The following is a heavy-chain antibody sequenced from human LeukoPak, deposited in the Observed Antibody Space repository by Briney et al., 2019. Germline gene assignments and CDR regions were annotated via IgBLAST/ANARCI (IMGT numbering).Heavy chain of an antibody. D-gene: IGHD1-14*01. CDR3: ARTGGGVGWFGTIDS. CDR1: GVSISSGSYY. CDR2: IYTSGTT. J-gene: IGHJ4*02. Sequence: SETLSLTCTVSGVSISSGSYYWTWIRQPAGKGLEWIGHIYTSGTTSYNPSLQSRFTITVDTPKHEFSLKLTSLTAADTAVYYCARTGGGVGWFGTIDSWGQGTLVTVSS. V-gene: IGHV4-61*09.